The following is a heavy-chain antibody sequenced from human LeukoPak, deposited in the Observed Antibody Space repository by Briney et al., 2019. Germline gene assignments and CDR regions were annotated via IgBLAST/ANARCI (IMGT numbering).Heavy chain of an antibody. J-gene: IGHJ5*02. CDR2: INPNSGGT. Sequence: ASVKVSCKASGYTFTGYYMHWVRQAPGQGLEWMGWINPNSGGTNYAQKFQGRVTMTRDTSISTAYMELSRLRSDDTAVYYCAGSPGIAVAGTRYNWFDPWGQGTLVTVSS. V-gene: IGHV1-2*02. D-gene: IGHD6-19*01. CDR1: GYTFTGYY. CDR3: AGSPGIAVAGTRYNWFDP.